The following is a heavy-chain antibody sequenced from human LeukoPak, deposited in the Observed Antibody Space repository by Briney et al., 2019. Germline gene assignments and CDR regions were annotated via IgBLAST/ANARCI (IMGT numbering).Heavy chain of an antibody. Sequence: SVKVFCKASGGTFISYAISWVRQAPGQGLEWMGGIILIFGTAHYAQKVQGRVTITTDESTSTAYMELSSLRSDDTAVYYCARVPFEDSSSWYGLVFYFDYWGQGTLVTVSS. J-gene: IGHJ4*02. CDR3: ARVPFEDSSSWYGLVFYFDY. D-gene: IGHD6-13*01. V-gene: IGHV1-69*05. CDR1: GGTFISYA. CDR2: IILIFGTA.